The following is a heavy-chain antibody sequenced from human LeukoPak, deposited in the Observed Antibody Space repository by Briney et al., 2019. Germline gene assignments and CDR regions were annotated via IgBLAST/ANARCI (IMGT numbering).Heavy chain of an antibody. V-gene: IGHV3-30*18. D-gene: IGHD3-22*01. CDR3: AKGAYDSSD. Sequence: GGSLRLSCAASGFTFSSYGMHWVRQAPGKGLEWVAVISYDGSNKYYADSVKGRFTISTDNSKNTLYLQMNSLRAEDTAVYYCAKGAYDSSDWGQGTLVTVSS. CDR2: ISYDGSNK. CDR1: GFTFSSYG. J-gene: IGHJ4*02.